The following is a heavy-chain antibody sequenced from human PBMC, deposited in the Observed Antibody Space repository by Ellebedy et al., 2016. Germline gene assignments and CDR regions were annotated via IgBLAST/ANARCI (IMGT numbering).Heavy chain of an antibody. V-gene: IGHV3-30-3*01. Sequence: GESLKISXAASGFTFSSYAMHWVRQAPGKGLEWVAVISYDGSNKYYADSVKGRFTISRDNSKNTLYLQMNSLRAEDTAVYYCARVCCMDVWGQGTTVTVSS. D-gene: IGHD2-15*01. J-gene: IGHJ6*02. CDR2: ISYDGSNK. CDR3: ARVCCMDV. CDR1: GFTFSSYA.